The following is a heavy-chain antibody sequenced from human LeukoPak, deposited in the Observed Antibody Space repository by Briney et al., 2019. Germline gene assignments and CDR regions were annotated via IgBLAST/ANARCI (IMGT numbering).Heavy chain of an antibody. D-gene: IGHD1-26*01. CDR1: TFGDYA. Sequence: TFGDYAMSWFRQAPGKGLEWIGEIDHTGSTYYNPSLKSRVTISVDRSKNQFSLKLSSVTAADTAVYYCARLIRATNGMDVWGQGTTVTVSS. J-gene: IGHJ6*02. V-gene: IGHV4-30-2*01. CDR3: ARLIRATNGMDV. CDR2: IDHTGST.